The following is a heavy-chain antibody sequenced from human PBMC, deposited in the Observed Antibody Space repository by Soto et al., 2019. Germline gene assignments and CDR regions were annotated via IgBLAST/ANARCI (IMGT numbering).Heavy chain of an antibody. CDR3: ARVLYGDYVGAFDI. CDR2: IIPIFGTA. D-gene: IGHD4-17*01. J-gene: IGHJ3*02. CDR1: GGTFSSYA. Sequence: QVQLVQSGAEVKKPGSSVKVSCKASGGTFSSYAISWVRQAPGQGLEWMGGIIPIFGTANYAQKFQGRVTLTTDESMSSAYMGLSRLRSEDTAVYYCARVLYGDYVGAFDISGQGTMVTVSS. V-gene: IGHV1-69*05.